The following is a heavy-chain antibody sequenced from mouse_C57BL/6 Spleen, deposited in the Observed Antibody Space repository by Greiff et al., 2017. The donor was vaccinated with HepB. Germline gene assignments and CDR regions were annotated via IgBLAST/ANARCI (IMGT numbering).Heavy chain of an antibody. Sequence: EVQLQQSGPGLVKPSQSLSLTCSVTGYSITSGYYWNWIRQFPGNKLEWMGYISYDGSNNYNPSLKNRISITRDTSKNQFFLKLNSVTTEDTATYYCAGYSFDYWGQGTTLTVSS. J-gene: IGHJ2*01. CDR3: AGYSFDY. V-gene: IGHV3-6*01. CDR2: ISYDGSN. CDR1: GYSITSGYY.